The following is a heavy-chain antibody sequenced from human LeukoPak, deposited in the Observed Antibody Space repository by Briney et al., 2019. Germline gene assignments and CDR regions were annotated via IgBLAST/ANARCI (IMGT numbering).Heavy chain of an antibody. J-gene: IGHJ5*02. D-gene: IGHD6-13*01. CDR1: TFTFSNYW. CDR2: ISDTT. V-gene: IGHV3-23*01. CDR3: AKAQAAAGRNWFDP. Sequence: GGSLRLSCAASTFTFSNYWMSWVRQAPGKGLEWVSAISDTTYYADSVKGRFTISRDNSRNTLYLQMSSLRTEDTAVYYCAKAQAAAGRNWFDPWGQGTLVTVSS.